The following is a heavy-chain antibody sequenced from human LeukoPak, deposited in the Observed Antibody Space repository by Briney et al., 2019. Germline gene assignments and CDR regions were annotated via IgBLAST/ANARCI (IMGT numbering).Heavy chain of an antibody. Sequence: QAGGSLRLSCAASGFTFSSYAMHWVRQAPGKGLEWVAVISYDGSNKYYADSVKGRFTISRDNSKNTLYLQMNSLRAEDTAVYYCARGAPYDSSGYQTPVDYWSQGTLVTVSS. V-gene: IGHV3-30*01. D-gene: IGHD3-22*01. CDR1: GFTFSSYA. J-gene: IGHJ4*02. CDR2: ISYDGSNK. CDR3: ARGAPYDSSGYQTPVDY.